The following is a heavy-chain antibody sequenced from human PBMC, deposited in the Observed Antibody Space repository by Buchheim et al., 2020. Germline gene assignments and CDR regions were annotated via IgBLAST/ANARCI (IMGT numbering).Heavy chain of an antibody. CDR1: GFTFSSYG. Sequence: QVQLVESGGGVVQPGRSLRLSCAASGFTFSSYGMHWVRQAPGKGLEWVAVISYDGSNKYYADSVKGRFTISRDNPKNTLYLQMNSLRAEDTAVYYCAKDHRSYRYYYYYYMDVWGKGTT. CDR2: ISYDGSNK. V-gene: IGHV3-30*18. CDR3: AKDHRSYRYYYYYYMDV. J-gene: IGHJ6*03. D-gene: IGHD1-26*01.